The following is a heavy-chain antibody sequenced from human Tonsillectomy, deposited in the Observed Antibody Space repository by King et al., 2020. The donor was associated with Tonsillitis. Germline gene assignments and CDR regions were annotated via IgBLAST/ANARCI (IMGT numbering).Heavy chain of an antibody. J-gene: IGHJ4*02. CDR1: GFTFSSYA. CDR2: ISGSGGSP. V-gene: IGHV3-23*04. CDR3: ATAVLAAAGTGYYFDY. D-gene: IGHD6-13*01. Sequence: VQLVESGGGLVQPGGSLRLSCAASGFTFSSYAMSWVRQAPGKGLEWVSEISGSGGSPYYADSVKGRFTISRDNSKNTLYLQMNSLRAEDTAVYYCATAVLAAAGTGYYFDYWGQGTLVTVSS.